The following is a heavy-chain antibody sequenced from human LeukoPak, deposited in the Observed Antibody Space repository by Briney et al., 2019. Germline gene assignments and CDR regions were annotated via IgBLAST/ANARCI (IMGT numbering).Heavy chain of an antibody. CDR3: ARVGYCSSTSCPAHAFDI. CDR2: IYSGGST. CDR1: GFTVSSNY. J-gene: IGHJ3*02. D-gene: IGHD2-2*03. V-gene: IGHV3-66*02. Sequence: GGSLSLSCAASGFTVSSNYMSWVRLAPGKGLEWVSVIYSGGSTYYADSVKGRFTISRDNSKNTLYLQMNSLRAEDTAVYYCARVGYCSSTSCPAHAFDIWGQGTMVTVSS.